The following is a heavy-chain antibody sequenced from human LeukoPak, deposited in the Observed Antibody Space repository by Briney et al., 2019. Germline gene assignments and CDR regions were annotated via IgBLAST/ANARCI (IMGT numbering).Heavy chain of an antibody. J-gene: IGHJ4*02. Sequence: SETLSLTCTVSGGSISSYYWSWIRQPAGKGLEWIGRIYTSGSTNYNPSLKSRVTISVDRSKNQFSLKLSSVTAADTAVYYCARGVTDYYGSGSYAYDYWGQGTLVTVSS. D-gene: IGHD3-10*01. CDR2: IYTSGST. CDR3: ARGVTDYYGSGSYAYDY. CDR1: GGSISSYY. V-gene: IGHV4-4*07.